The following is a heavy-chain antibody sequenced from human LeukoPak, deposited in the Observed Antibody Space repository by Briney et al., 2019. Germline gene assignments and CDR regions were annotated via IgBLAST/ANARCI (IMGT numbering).Heavy chain of an antibody. J-gene: IGHJ4*02. Sequence: ASVKVSCKASGYTFTSYGISWVRQAPGQGLEWMGWISPYNDNTNYAQKLQGRVTMTTDTSTSTAYMELRSLRSDDTAVYYCARDRFTGYYDSSGYYPFDYWGQGTLVTVSS. CDR3: ARDRFTGYYDSSGYYPFDY. V-gene: IGHV1-18*01. CDR1: GYTFTSYG. D-gene: IGHD3-22*01. CDR2: ISPYNDNT.